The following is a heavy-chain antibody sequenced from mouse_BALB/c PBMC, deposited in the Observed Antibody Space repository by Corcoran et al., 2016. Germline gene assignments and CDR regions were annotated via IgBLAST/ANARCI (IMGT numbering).Heavy chain of an antibody. J-gene: IGHJ2*01. Sequence: EVLLQQSGPELVKPGASVKIPCKASGYTFTDYHMDWVKQSHGKSLEWIGDVNPNNGGTIYNQKFKGKATLTVDKSSSTAYMELRSLTSEDTAVYYCVRRDYYGSSPFDNWGQGTTLTVSS. CDR3: VRRDYYGSSPFDN. D-gene: IGHD1-1*01. CDR2: VNPNNGGT. CDR1: GYTFTDYH. V-gene: IGHV1-18*01.